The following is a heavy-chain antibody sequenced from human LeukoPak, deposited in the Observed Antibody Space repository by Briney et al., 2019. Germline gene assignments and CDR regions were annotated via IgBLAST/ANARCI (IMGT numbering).Heavy chain of an antibody. CDR1: GYTFTRYY. V-gene: IGHV1-2*02. J-gene: IGHJ3*02. CDR3: ARAGNSDYDYPLDGFDI. D-gene: IGHD5-12*01. Sequence: GASVKVSCKASGYTFTRYYMHWVRQAPGQGLEWMGWINPSSGGTNYAQKFQGRFTMTRDTSISTAYMEVSRLRSDDTAVYYCARAGNSDYDYPLDGFDIWGQGTMVSVSS. CDR2: INPSSGGT.